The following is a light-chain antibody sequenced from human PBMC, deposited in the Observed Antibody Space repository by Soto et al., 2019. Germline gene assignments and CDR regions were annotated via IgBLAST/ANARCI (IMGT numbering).Light chain of an antibody. CDR2: GAT. J-gene: IGKJ4*01. CDR1: QSVSSN. CDR3: QHYNEQPLT. Sequence: EIVMTQSPATLSVSPGGRATLSCKTSQSVSSNLAWYQQKPGQAPRLLIYGATRRAAGIPARFSGMGSGTEFTLTISRLQSDDSALYYCQHYNEQPLTFGGGTKVDIK. V-gene: IGKV3-15*01.